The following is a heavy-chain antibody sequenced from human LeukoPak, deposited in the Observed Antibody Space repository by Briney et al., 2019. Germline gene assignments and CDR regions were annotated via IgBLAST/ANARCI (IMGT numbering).Heavy chain of an antibody. V-gene: IGHV3-74*01. CDR2: INSDGITT. D-gene: IGHD6-19*01. Sequence: GGSLRLSCAASGFTFSSYWMHWVRQAPGKGLVWVSRINSDGITTSYADSVKGRYTISRDNAKNTLYLQMNSLRAEDTAVYYCARDMVAGGPDYWGQGTLVTVSS. CDR3: ARDMVAGGPDY. J-gene: IGHJ4*02. CDR1: GFTFSSYW.